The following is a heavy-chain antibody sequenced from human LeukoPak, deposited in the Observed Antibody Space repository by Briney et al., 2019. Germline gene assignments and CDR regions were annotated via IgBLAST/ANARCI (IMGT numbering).Heavy chain of an antibody. CDR3: ARDGAPVIVGPTHFDY. V-gene: IGHV1-3*01. CDR2: INAGNGNT. D-gene: IGHD1-26*01. J-gene: IGHJ4*02. CDR1: GYTFTSYA. Sequence: GASVKVSCKASGYTFTSYAMHWVRQAPGQRLEWMGWINAGNGNTKYSQKFQGRVTITRDTSASTAYMELSSLRSEDTAVYYCARDGAPVIVGPTHFDYWGQGTLVTVSS.